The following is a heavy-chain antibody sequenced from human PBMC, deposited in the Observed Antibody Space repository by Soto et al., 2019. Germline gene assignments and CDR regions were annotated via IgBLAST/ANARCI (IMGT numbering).Heavy chain of an antibody. J-gene: IGHJ6*02. CDR2: IYPGDSDT. Sequence: EVQLVQSGAEVKKPGESLKISCKGSGYTFTNYWIGWVRQMPGKGLEWMGIIYPGDSDTKYNPSFQGQVTISADKSITTTYLRWPSLKASDTAIYYCAASIFYYGMDVWGQGTTVTVSS. CDR1: GYTFTNYW. V-gene: IGHV5-51*01. CDR3: AASIFYYGMDV.